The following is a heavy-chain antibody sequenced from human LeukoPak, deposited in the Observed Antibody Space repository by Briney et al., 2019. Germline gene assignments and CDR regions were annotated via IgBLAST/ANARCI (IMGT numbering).Heavy chain of an antibody. CDR3: ARGGANYMNYGWFDP. V-gene: IGHV4-4*07. Sequence: LSETLSLTCSVSGGSISAYHWAWIRQPAGKGLEWIGRIYTSGSTDYNPSLKSRVTISVDTSKDQFSLKLASLTAADTAVYYCARGGANYMNYGWFDPWGQGTLVTVSS. D-gene: IGHD1-7*01. CDR2: IYTSGST. CDR1: GGSISAYH. J-gene: IGHJ5*02.